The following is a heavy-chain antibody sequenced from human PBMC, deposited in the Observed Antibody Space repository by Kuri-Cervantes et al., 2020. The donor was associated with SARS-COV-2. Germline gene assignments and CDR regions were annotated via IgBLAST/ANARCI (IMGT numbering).Heavy chain of an antibody. Sequence: ESLKISCTVSGGSISSSSYYWGWIRQPPGKGLEWIGSIYYSGSTYYNPSLKSRVTISVDTSKNQFSLKLSSVTAADTAVYYCARHASYSGYDSYCWFDPWGQGTLVTVSS. CDR1: GGSISSSSYY. CDR3: ARHASYSGYDSYCWFDP. V-gene: IGHV4-39*01. J-gene: IGHJ5*02. CDR2: IYYSGST. D-gene: IGHD5-12*01.